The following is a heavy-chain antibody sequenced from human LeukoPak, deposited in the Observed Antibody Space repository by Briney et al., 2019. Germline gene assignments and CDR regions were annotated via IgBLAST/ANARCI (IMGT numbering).Heavy chain of an antibody. CDR3: ARGRIRRGSRFDY. CDR1: GYTFTAYY. Sequence: ASVKVSCKASGYTFTAYYMHWVRQAPGQGLEWMGWIDPKSGGTKYAQKFQGRVTMTRDTSISTAYMELSRLGSDDTAVYYCARGRIRRGSRFDYWGQGTLVTVSS. V-gene: IGHV1-2*02. CDR2: IDPKSGGT. J-gene: IGHJ4*02. D-gene: IGHD2-15*01.